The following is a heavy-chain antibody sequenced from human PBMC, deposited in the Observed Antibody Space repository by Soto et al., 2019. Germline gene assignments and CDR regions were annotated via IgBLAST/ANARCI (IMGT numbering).Heavy chain of an antibody. D-gene: IGHD3-10*01. Sequence: QVQLQESGPGLVKPSQTLSLTCTVSGGSISSGGYYWSWIRQHPGKGLEWIGYIYYSGSTYYNPSLKSRVTISVATSKHSFSLKLSSVTAADTAVYYCARDRGVRGVQYYYCGMDVWGQGTTVTVSS. CDR1: GGSISSGGYY. V-gene: IGHV4-31*03. CDR2: IYYSGST. J-gene: IGHJ6*02. CDR3: ARDRGVRGVQYYYCGMDV.